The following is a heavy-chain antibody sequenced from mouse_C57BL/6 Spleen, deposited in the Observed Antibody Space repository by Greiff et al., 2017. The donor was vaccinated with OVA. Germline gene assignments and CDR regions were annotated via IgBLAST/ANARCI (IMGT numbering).Heavy chain of an antibody. D-gene: IGHD2-3*01. J-gene: IGHJ2*01. CDR2: IDPEDGDT. V-gene: IGHV14-1*01. Sequence: EVQLQQSGAELVRPGASVKLSCTASGFNIKDYYMHWVKQRPEQGLEWIGRIDPEDGDTEYAPKFQGKATMTADTSSNTAYLQLSSLTSEDTAVYYCTTRIYDGTRGYFDYGGQGTTLTVSS. CDR3: TTRIYDGTRGYFDY. CDR1: GFNIKDYY.